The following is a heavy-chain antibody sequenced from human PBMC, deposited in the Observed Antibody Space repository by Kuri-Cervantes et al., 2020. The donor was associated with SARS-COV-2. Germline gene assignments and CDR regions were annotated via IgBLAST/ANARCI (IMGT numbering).Heavy chain of an antibody. Sequence: GESLKISCAASGFTFSSYGMHWVRQAPGKGLEWVAFIRYDGSNKYYADSVKGRFTISRDNSKNTLYLQMNSLRAGDTAVYYCARDLAAVAGGGWFDPWGQGTLVTVSS. CDR2: IRYDGSNK. CDR3: ARDLAAVAGGGWFDP. D-gene: IGHD6-19*01. J-gene: IGHJ5*02. CDR1: GFTFSSYG. V-gene: IGHV3-30*02.